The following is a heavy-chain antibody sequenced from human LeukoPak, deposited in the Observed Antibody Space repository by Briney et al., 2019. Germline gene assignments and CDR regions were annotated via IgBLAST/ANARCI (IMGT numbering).Heavy chain of an antibody. CDR2: ISAYNGNT. D-gene: IGHD1-26*01. CDR3: ARDRALSGSYYGMDV. CDR1: GHTFTSYG. Sequence: ASVKVSCKASGHTFTSYGISWVRQAPGQGLEWMGWISAYNGNTNYAQKLQGRVTMTTDTSTSTAYMELRSLRSDDTAVYYCARDRALSGSYYGMDVWGQGTTVTVSS. J-gene: IGHJ6*02. V-gene: IGHV1-18*01.